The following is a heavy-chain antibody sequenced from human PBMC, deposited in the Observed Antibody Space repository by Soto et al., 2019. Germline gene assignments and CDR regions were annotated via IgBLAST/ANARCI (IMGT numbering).Heavy chain of an antibody. CDR1: GGSFSCYY. J-gene: IGHJ4*02. CDR2: INHSGST. D-gene: IGHD3-22*01. V-gene: IGHV4-34*01. CDR3: ARSRTITMIVVVIPAFDY. Sequence: PSETLSLTCAVYGGSFSCYYWSWIRQPPGKGLEWIGEINHSGSTNYNPSLKSRVTISVDTSKNQFSLKLSSVTAADTAVYYCARSRTITMIVVVIPAFDYWGQGTLVTVSS.